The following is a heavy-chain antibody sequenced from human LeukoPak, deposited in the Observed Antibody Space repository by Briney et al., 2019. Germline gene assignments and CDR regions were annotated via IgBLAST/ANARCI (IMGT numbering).Heavy chain of an antibody. J-gene: IGHJ6*02. V-gene: IGHV4-59*01. D-gene: IGHD3-9*01. CDR3: ARDLYDILTGLPYGMDV. Sequence: SETLSLTCTVSGGSISSYYWSWIRQPPGKGLEWIGYIYYSGGTNYNPSLKSRVTISVDTSKNQFSLKLSSVTAADTAVYYCARDLYDILTGLPYGMDVWGQGTTVTVSS. CDR2: IYYSGGT. CDR1: GGSISSYY.